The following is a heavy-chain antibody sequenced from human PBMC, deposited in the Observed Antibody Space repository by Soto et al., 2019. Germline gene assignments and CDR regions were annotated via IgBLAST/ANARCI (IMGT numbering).Heavy chain of an antibody. CDR2: MSGSGDAI. J-gene: IGHJ6*02. Sequence: GGSLRLSCTTSGFTFSDYYMTWVRQAPGKGLEWISYMSGSGDAIYYADSVKGRFTISRDNAKNSLHLEMNSLRVEDTAMYYSARGNFYYGMDVWGQGTTVTVSS. CDR3: ARGNFYYGMDV. V-gene: IGHV3-11*01. CDR1: GFTFSDYY.